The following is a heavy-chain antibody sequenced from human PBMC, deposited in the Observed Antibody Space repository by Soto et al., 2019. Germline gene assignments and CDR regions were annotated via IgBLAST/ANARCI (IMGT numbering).Heavy chain of an antibody. J-gene: IGHJ5*02. CDR3: ARDEISSAGLDP. CDR2: MNPNSGNT. Sequence: ASVKVSCKASGYTFTSYDINWVRQATGQGLEWMGWMNPNSGNTGYAQKFQGRVTMTRNTSISTAYMELSSLRSEDTAVYYCARDEISSAGLDPWGQETLVTVSS. CDR1: GYTFTSYD. V-gene: IGHV1-8*01.